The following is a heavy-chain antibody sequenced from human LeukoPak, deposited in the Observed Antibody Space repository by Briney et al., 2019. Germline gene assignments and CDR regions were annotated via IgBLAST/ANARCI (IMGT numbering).Heavy chain of an antibody. CDR3: AREKWELPDHDAFDI. V-gene: IGHV1-46*01. Sequence: GASVKVSCKASGYTFTSYYMHWVRQTPGQGLEWMGIINPSGGSTSYAQKFQGRVTMTRDMSTSTVYMELSSLRSEDTAVYYCAREKWELPDHDAFDIWGQGTMVTVSS. J-gene: IGHJ3*02. D-gene: IGHD1-26*01. CDR1: GYTFTSYY. CDR2: INPSGGST.